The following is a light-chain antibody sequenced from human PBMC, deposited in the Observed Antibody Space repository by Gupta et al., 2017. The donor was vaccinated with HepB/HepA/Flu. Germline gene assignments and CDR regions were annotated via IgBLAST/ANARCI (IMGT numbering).Light chain of an antibody. CDR1: KLGNKY. V-gene: IGLV3-1*01. CDR2: QDT. J-gene: IGLJ2*01. Sequence: SYELTQPPSVSVSPGQTASITCYGDKLGNKYACWYQQKPGQSPVLVIYQDTKRPSGIPERSSGSNSGNAATLTISGTQAMDEADYYCQAWDSSSVVFGGGTKLTVL. CDR3: QAWDSSSVV.